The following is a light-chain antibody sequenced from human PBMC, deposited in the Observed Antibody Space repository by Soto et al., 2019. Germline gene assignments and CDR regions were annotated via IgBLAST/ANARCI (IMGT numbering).Light chain of an antibody. CDR3: QQFKDYLWT. CDR1: QNIERY. Sequence: IQRAQSHSTLSASVGDRVTITCRAGQNIERYMAWYQQKPGRAPSLIIFDASTLERGVPSRFSGSGSGTEFTLIISSLQPDDFATYYCQQFKDYLWTFGQGTKVDIK. V-gene: IGKV1-5*01. CDR2: DAS. J-gene: IGKJ1*01.